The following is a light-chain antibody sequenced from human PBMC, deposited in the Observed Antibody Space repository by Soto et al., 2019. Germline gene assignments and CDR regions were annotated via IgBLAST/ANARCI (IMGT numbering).Light chain of an antibody. J-gene: IGKJ2*01. V-gene: IGKV4-1*01. Sequence: IVMTQSPDSLAVSLGERATINCKSSQSVLYSSNNKNYLAWYQQKPGQPPKLLIYWASTRESGVPDRFSGSGSGTDFTLTISSLQAEDVAVYYCQQYYSTPYTFGQRTKLEIK. CDR3: QQYYSTPYT. CDR1: QSVLYSSNNKNY. CDR2: WAS.